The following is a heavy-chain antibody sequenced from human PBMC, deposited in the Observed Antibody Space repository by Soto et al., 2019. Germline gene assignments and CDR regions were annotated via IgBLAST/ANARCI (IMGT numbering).Heavy chain of an antibody. CDR1: GFTFSSYA. CDR2: ISYDGSNK. D-gene: IGHD3-9*01. CDR3: ARANLRYVDWLQRD. Sequence: QVQLVESGGGVVQPGRSLRLSCAASGFTFSSYAMHWVRQAPGKGLEWVAVISYDGSNKYYADSVKGRFTISSYNSKNTLYLHMNSLRAEDTPVYYCARANLRYVDWLQRDWGQGNLVTVSS. J-gene: IGHJ4*02. V-gene: IGHV3-30-3*01.